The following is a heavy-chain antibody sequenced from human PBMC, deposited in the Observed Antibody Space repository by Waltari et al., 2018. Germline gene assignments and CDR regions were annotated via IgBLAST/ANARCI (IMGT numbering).Heavy chain of an antibody. CDR1: GFTFSSYA. Sequence: QVQLVESGGGVVQPGRSLRLSCAASGFTFSSYAMHWVRQAPGKGLEWVAVISYDGSNKYYADSVKGRFTISRDNSKNTLYLQMNSLRAEDTAVYYCARASDYYGSGSYYSHPAEFDYWGQGTLVTVSS. CDR2: ISYDGSNK. J-gene: IGHJ4*02. D-gene: IGHD3-10*01. CDR3: ARASDYYGSGSYYSHPAEFDY. V-gene: IGHV3-30*04.